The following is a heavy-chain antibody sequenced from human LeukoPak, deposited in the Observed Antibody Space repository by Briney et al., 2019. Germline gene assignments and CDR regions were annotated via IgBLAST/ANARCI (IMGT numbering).Heavy chain of an antibody. CDR2: IYTSGST. CDR1: GGSISSYY. V-gene: IGHV4-4*09. CDR3: ARHRVYGHFDY. Sequence: SETLSLTCTVSGGSISSYYWSWIRQPPGKGLEWIGYIYTSGSTNYNPSLKRRVTISVDTSKNQFSLKLSSVTAADTAVYYCARHRVYGHFDYWGQGTLVTVSS. D-gene: IGHD2-8*01. J-gene: IGHJ4*02.